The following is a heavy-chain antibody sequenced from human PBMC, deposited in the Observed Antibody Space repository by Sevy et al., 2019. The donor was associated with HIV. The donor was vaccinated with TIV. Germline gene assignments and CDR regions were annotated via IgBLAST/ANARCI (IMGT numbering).Heavy chain of an antibody. CDR2: ISYDGSNK. CDR1: GFTFSSYA. V-gene: IGHV3-30*04. CDR3: ARREITIFGVVESRNYYYGMDV. Sequence: GGSLRLSCAASGFTFSSYAMHWVRQAPGKGLEWVAVISYDGSNKYYADSVKGRFTISRDNSKNTLYLQMNSLRAEDTAVYYCARREITIFGVVESRNYYYGMDVWGQGTTVTVS. D-gene: IGHD3-3*01. J-gene: IGHJ6*02.